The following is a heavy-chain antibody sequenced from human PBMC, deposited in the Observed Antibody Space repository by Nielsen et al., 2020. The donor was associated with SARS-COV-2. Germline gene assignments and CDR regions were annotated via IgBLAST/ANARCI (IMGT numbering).Heavy chain of an antibody. J-gene: IGHJ6*02. CDR2: INPYSGGT. CDR3: ARARATIFGLVMSYGMDV. D-gene: IGHD3/OR15-3a*01. V-gene: IGHV1-2*06. CDR1: AYTFNSYG. Sequence: ASVKVSCKASAYTFNSYGINWVRQAPGQGLEWMGRINPYSGGTNYAQKFQGTVTMTRDASISTVYMELTSDDTAVYYCARARATIFGLVMSYGMDVWGQGTTVAVSS.